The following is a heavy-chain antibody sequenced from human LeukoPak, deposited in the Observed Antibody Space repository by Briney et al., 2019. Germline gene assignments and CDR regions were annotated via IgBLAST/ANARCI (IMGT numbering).Heavy chain of an antibody. D-gene: IGHD3-16*01. Sequence: GGSLRLSCAASGFTFSSYAMHWVRRAPGKGLEWVAVISYDGSNKYYADSVKGRFTISRDNSKNTLYLQMNSLRAEDTAVYHCARDPGNGGMDVWGQGTTVTVSS. CDR2: ISYDGSNK. J-gene: IGHJ6*02. V-gene: IGHV3-30-3*01. CDR1: GFTFSSYA. CDR3: ARDPGNGGMDV.